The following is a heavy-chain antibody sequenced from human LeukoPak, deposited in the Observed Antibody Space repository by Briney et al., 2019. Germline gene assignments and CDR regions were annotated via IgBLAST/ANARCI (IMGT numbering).Heavy chain of an antibody. CDR3: ARGGASSRYFGY. V-gene: IGHV4-59*11. Sequence: SETLSLTCTVSGGSISGHFWSWIRQPPGKGLEGIGFVSYSGDTNYSPSFNGRVTISLDTSKSQFSLNLNSVAAADTAVYFCARGGASSRYFGYWGQGTLVTVSS. D-gene: IGHD1-26*01. CDR1: GGSISGHF. J-gene: IGHJ4*02. CDR2: VSYSGDT.